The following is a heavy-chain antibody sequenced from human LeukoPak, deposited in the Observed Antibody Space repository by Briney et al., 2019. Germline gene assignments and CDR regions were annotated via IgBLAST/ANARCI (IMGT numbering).Heavy chain of an antibody. CDR3: GRDLGGNYGMDV. V-gene: IGHV4-59*01. J-gene: IGHJ6*02. CDR2: IYYSGYT. CDR1: GGSISSYY. Sequence: SETLSLTCTVSGGSISSYYWSWIRQHPGKGLEWIGYIYYSGYTNYNPSLKSRVTISVDTSKNQFCLKMSSVTAADTAVYYCGRDLGGNYGMDVWGQGTTVTVSS. D-gene: IGHD1-26*01.